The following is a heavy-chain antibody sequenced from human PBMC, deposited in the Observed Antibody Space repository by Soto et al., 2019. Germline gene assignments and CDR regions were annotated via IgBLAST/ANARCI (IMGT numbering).Heavy chain of an antibody. D-gene: IGHD6-19*01. Sequence: QVQLVQSGAEVKKPGASVKVSCKASGYTFTSYDINWVRQATGQGLEWMGWMNPNSGNTGYAQKFRGRVTMTRNTSISTAYMELSSLSSEDTAVYYCARGTAAVGYFQHWGQGTLVTVSS. CDR1: GYTFTSYD. V-gene: IGHV1-8*01. CDR3: ARGTAAVGYFQH. J-gene: IGHJ1*01. CDR2: MNPNSGNT.